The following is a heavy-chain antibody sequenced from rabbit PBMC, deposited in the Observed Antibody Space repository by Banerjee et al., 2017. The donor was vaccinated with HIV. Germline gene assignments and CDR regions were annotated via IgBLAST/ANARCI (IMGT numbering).Heavy chain of an antibody. CDR3: ARYSGSYGTYGL. V-gene: IGHV1S45*01. Sequence: QQQLEESGGGLVKPGGSLTLTCAASGFSFSSSHWICWVRQAPGKGLEWVACIYLGSRGYTDYAIWAKGRFTISKTSSTTVTLQMTSLTAADTATYFCARYSGSYGTYGLWGQGTLVTVS. J-gene: IGHJ4*01. D-gene: IGHD5-1*01. CDR2: IYLGSRGYT. CDR1: GFSFSSSHW.